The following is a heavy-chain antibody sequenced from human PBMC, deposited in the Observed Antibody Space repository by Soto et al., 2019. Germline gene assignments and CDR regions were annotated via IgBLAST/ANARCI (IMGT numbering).Heavy chain of an antibody. CDR1: GGSILASTYY. CDR3: ARQASGYYYGWFDP. J-gene: IGHJ5*02. Sequence: QLLLQESGPGLVKPSETLSLTCTVSGGSILASTYYWAWIRQSPGKGLEWIGTIFYSGGTFYTPSLKSRVTMSVDTSNNQFSLQLSSVTAADTAVYYCARQASGYYYGWFDPWGQGTLVTVSS. CDR2: IFYSGGT. V-gene: IGHV4-39*01. D-gene: IGHD3-22*01.